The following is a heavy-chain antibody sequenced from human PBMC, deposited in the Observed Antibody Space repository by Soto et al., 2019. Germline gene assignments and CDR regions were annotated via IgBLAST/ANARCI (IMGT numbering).Heavy chain of an antibody. CDR1: GGTFSSYA. D-gene: IGHD4-17*01. CDR3: ARDMTTVTRKRVNYYYYGMDV. Sequence: GASVKVSCKASGGTFSSYAISWVRQAPGQGLEWMGGIIPIFGTANYAQKFQGRVTITADESTSTAYMELSSLRSEDTAVYYCARDMTTVTRKRVNYYYYGMDVWGQGTTVTVSS. J-gene: IGHJ6*02. CDR2: IIPIFGTA. V-gene: IGHV1-69*13.